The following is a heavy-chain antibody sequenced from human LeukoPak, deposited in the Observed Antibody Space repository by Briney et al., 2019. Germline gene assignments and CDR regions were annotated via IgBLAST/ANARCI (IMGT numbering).Heavy chain of an antibody. D-gene: IGHD2-15*01. CDR2: ISDTGNT. CDR3: AKAPVTTCRGAFCYPFDY. J-gene: IGHJ4*02. Sequence: GGSLRLSCAASEFSVGSNYMTWVRQAPGKGLEWVSAISDTGNTYHADSVKGRFTISRDSSKNTLFLQMNRLRPEDAAVYYCAKAPVTTCRGAFCYPFDYWGLGTLVTVSS. V-gene: IGHV3-53*01. CDR1: EFSVGSNY.